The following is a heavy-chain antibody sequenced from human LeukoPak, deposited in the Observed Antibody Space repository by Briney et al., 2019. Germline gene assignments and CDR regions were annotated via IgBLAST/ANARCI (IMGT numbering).Heavy chain of an antibody. CDR2: IWSDGSGK. Sequence: GGSLRLSCAASGFTFSSYGMHWVRQAPGKGLEWVAVIWSDGSGKHYADSVKGRFTISRDNSKNTLYLQMNSLRAEDTALYYCARGQPPSYYDMDVWGQGTTVTVSS. V-gene: IGHV3-33*08. D-gene: IGHD6-13*01. CDR3: ARGQPPSYYDMDV. CDR1: GFTFSSYG. J-gene: IGHJ6*02.